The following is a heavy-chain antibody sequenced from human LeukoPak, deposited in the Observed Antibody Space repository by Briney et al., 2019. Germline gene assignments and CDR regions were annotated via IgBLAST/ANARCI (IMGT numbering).Heavy chain of an antibody. J-gene: IGHJ6*03. V-gene: IGHV3-30*02. D-gene: IGHD5-12*01. CDR1: EFSFSGYG. CDR3: AKDALSGYERPPYMDV. CDR2: IRSDGISN. Sequence: GGSLRLSCAASEFSFSGYGIHWVRQAPGKGLEWVAFIRSDGISNYYANSVKGRFTVSRDNSRNKLYLQMNSLRAEDTAVYYCAKDALSGYERPPYMDVWGKGTTVTISS.